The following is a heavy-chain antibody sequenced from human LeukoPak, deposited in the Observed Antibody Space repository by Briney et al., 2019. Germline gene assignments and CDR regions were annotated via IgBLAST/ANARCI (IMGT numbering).Heavy chain of an antibody. V-gene: IGHV4-30-2*01. Sequence: SETLSLTCAVSGGSISSGGYSWSWIRQPPGKGLEWIGYIYHNGNTYYNPSLKSRVTISVDRSKNQFSLRLSSVTAADTAVYYCARAAMFVDYWGQGTLVTVSS. CDR2: IYHNGNT. CDR3: ARAAMFVDY. D-gene: IGHD2-2*01. CDR1: GGSISSGGYS. J-gene: IGHJ4*02.